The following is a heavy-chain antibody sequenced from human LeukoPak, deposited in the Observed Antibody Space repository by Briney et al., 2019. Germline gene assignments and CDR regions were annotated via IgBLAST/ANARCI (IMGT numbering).Heavy chain of an antibody. J-gene: IGHJ4*02. CDR2: ISYDGSNK. D-gene: IGHD3-3*01. Sequence: GRSLRLSCAASGFTFSSYGMHWVRQAPGKGLEWVAVISYDGSNKYYADSVKGRFTISRDNSKNTLYLQMNSLRAEDTAVYYCAKGDTIFGVVIDYWGQGTLVTVSS. CDR3: AKGDTIFGVVIDY. CDR1: GFTFSSYG. V-gene: IGHV3-30*18.